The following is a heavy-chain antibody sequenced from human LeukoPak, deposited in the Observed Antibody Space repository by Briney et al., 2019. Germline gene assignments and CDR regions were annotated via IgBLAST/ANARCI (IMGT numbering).Heavy chain of an antibody. CDR1: GFTFSACA. CDR3: ARDVWTGVAVSDY. CDR2: ISGSGGIT. Sequence: GGSLRLSCAASGFTFSACAISWVRQAPGKGLEWVSAISGSGGITYYADSVKGRFTISRGNSKNTLYLQMNSLRADDTAVYYCARDVWTGVAVSDYWGQGTLVTVSS. V-gene: IGHV3-23*01. D-gene: IGHD6-19*01. J-gene: IGHJ4*02.